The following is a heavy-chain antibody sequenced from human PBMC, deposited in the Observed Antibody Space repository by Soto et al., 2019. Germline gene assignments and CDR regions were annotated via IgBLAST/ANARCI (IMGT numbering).Heavy chain of an antibody. CDR2: IYHSGST. V-gene: IGHV4-31*03. CDR3: ARTYSAYDKGYWFDP. J-gene: IGHJ5*02. CDR1: GGSISSVNYY. D-gene: IGHD5-12*01. Sequence: NPSETLSLTCTVSGGSISSVNYYCSWIRQHPGKGLEWIGYIYHSGSTYYNPSLKSRVSISVDRSKNQFSLKLVSVTAADTAVYYCARTYSAYDKGYWFDPWGQGTPVTVSS.